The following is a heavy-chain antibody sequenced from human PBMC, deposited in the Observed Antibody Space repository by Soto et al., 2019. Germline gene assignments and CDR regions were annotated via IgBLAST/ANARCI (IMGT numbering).Heavy chain of an antibody. CDR1: GFTFTSSA. J-gene: IGHJ6*02. CDR2: IVVGSGNT. D-gene: IGHD5-18*01. V-gene: IGHV1-58*01. CDR3: AADPGYSYGYHYYYGMDV. Sequence: VASVKVSCKASGFTFTSSAVQWVRQARGQRLEWIGWIVVGSGNTNYAQKFQERVTITRDMSTSTAYMELSSLRSEDTAVYYCAADPGYSYGYHYYYGMDVWGQGXTVTVYS.